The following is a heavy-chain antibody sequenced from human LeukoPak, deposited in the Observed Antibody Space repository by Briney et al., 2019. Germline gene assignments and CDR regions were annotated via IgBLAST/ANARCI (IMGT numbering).Heavy chain of an antibody. V-gene: IGHV4-39*01. CDR3: ARLMITFGGVIAYFDY. D-gene: IGHD3-16*02. CDR2: IYYSGST. CDR1: GGSISSYY. J-gene: IGHJ4*02. Sequence: PSETPSLTCTVSGGSISSYYWGWIRQPPGKGLEWIGSIYYSGSTYYNPSLKSRVTISVDTSKNQFSLKLSSVTAADTAVYYCARLMITFGGVIAYFDYWGQGTLVTVSS.